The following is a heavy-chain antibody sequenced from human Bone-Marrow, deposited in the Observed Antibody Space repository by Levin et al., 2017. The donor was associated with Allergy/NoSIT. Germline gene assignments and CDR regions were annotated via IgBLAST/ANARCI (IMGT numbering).Heavy chain of an antibody. CDR1: GFTFSDYS. V-gene: IGHV3-48*02. Sequence: QTGGSLRLSCAASGFTFSDYSLNWVRQAPGKGPEWISYISSSGTFFNYADSVRGRFTISRDNAKSALFLQMNSLRDEDTAVYYCARVRCSGDMCYFPFDLWGQGTLVTVSS. CDR3: ARVRCSGDMCYFPFDL. D-gene: IGHD2-15*01. J-gene: IGHJ4*02. CDR2: ISSSGTFF.